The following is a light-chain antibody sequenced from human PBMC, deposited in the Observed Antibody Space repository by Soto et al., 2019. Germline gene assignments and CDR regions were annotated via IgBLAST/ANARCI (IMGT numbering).Light chain of an antibody. CDR3: QQYNTYPRT. Sequence: DIPMTQSPSSLSASVGDRVTITCRASQTISGWLAWYQQKPGKAPKIMIYKASSLESGVPSRFSGSGSGTEFTLTISSLQPDDFATYYCQQYNTYPRTFGQGTKVEFK. CDR1: QTISGW. CDR2: KAS. V-gene: IGKV1-5*03. J-gene: IGKJ1*01.